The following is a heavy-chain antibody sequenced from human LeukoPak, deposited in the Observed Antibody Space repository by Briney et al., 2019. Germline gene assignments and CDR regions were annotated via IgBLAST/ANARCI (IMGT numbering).Heavy chain of an antibody. CDR3: ARVERAVAGVALKY. CDR2: IDSSGATI. V-gene: IGHV3-48*02. J-gene: IGHJ4*02. Sequence: PGGSLRLSCAGSGFIFSSYTMNWVRQAPGKGLEWISHIDSSGATIYYADSVKGRFTISRDNAKNSLYLQMISLRDDDTAVYYCARVERAVAGVALKYWGQGTQVIVSS. CDR1: GFIFSSYT. D-gene: IGHD6-19*01.